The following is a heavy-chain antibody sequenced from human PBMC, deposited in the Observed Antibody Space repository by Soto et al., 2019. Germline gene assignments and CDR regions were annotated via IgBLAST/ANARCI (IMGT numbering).Heavy chain of an antibody. V-gene: IGHV1-8*01. J-gene: IGHJ3*02. CDR3: AWQPGMLVTTSDAFDI. CDR2: MNPNSGNT. Sequence: EASVKVSCKASGYTFTSYDINWVRQATGQGLEWMGWMNPNSGNTGYAQKFQGRVTMTRNTSISTAYMELSSLRSEDTAVYYCAWQPGMLVTTSDAFDIWGQGTMVTVSS. D-gene: IGHD5-18*01. CDR1: GYTFTSYD.